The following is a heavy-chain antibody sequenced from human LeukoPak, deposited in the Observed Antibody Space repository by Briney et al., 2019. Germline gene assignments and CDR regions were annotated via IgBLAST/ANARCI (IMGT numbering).Heavy chain of an antibody. CDR3: AREEESSGWSFDY. J-gene: IGHJ4*02. CDR2: TFYGSKWYN. V-gene: IGHV6-1*01. D-gene: IGHD6-19*01. Sequence: SQTLSLTFAISGDSVSSNSAAWNWIRQSPSRGLEWLGRTFYGSKWYNDYIVSVKSRININPDTSKNQFSLQLNSVTPEDTAMYYCAREEESSGWSFDYWGQGTLVTVSS. CDR1: GDSVSSNSAA.